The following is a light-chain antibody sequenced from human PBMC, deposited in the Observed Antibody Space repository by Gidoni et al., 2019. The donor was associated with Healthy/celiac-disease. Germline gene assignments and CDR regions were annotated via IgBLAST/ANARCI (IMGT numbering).Light chain of an antibody. V-gene: IGKV1-5*01. Sequence: DIQMTQSPSTLSASVGDRVTITCRASQSISSWLAWYQQKPGKAPKLLIYDASSLESGVPSRFSCSGSGTEFTLTISSLQPDDFATYYCQQYKSYLTFGGGTKVEIK. J-gene: IGKJ4*01. CDR1: QSISSW. CDR2: DAS. CDR3: QQYKSYLT.